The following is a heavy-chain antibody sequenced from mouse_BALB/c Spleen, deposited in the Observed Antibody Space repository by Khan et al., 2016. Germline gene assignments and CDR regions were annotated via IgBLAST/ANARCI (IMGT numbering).Heavy chain of an antibody. V-gene: IGHV9-4*02. Sequence: QIQLVQSGPELKKPGETVRISCKASGYTFTTAGMQWVQKMPGKGLKWIGWINTHSGVPKYVEDFKGRFAFSLETSASTAYLQIRNLKNEDTATYYCARTVGNYGYFDYWGQGTTLTVSS. CDR1: GYTFTTAG. D-gene: IGHD2-1*01. CDR3: ARTVGNYGYFDY. J-gene: IGHJ2*01. CDR2: INTHSGVP.